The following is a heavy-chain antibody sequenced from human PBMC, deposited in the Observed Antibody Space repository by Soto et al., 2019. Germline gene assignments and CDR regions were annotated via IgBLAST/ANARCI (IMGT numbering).Heavy chain of an antibody. Sequence: PSETLSLTCTVSGGSISSGGYYWSWIRQHPGKGLEWIGYIYYSGSTYYNPSLKSRVTISVDTSKNQFSLKLSSVTAADTAVYYWAKGLFLLFGEDPPGFDPWGQGTLVTVSS. CDR1: GGSISSGGYY. V-gene: IGHV4-31*03. D-gene: IGHD3-10*01. J-gene: IGHJ5*02. CDR2: IYYSGST. CDR3: AKGLFLLFGEDPPGFDP.